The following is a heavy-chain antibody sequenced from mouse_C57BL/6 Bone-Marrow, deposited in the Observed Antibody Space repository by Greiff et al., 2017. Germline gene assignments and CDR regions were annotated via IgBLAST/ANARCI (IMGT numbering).Heavy chain of an antibody. CDR3: ARLGLLPLYYFDY. V-gene: IGHV1-22*01. Sequence: VQLQQSGPELVKPGASVKMSCKASGYTFTDYNMHWVKQSHGKSLEWIGYINPNNGGTSYNQKFKGKATLTVHKSSSTAYMELRSLTSEDSAVXYCARLGLLPLYYFDYWGQGTTLTVSS. CDR1: GYTFTDYN. D-gene: IGHD2-3*01. CDR2: INPNNGGT. J-gene: IGHJ2*01.